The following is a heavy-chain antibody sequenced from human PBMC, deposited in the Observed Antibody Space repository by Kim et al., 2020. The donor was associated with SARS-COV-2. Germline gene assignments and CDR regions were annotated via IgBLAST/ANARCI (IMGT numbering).Heavy chain of an antibody. V-gene: IGHV1-3*01. Sequence: ASVKVSCKASGYTFTSYAMHWVRQAPGQRLEWMGWINAGNGNTKYSQKFQGRVTITRDTSASTAYMELSSLRSEDTAVYYCARELTPTGWITMVRAFDYWGQGTLVTVSS. CDR2: INAGNGNT. CDR3: ARELTPTGWITMVRAFDY. J-gene: IGHJ4*02. CDR1: GYTFTSYA. D-gene: IGHD3-10*01.